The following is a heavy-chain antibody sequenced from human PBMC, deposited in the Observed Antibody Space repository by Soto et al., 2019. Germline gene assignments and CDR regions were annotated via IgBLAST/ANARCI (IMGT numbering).Heavy chain of an antibody. CDR1: GGSISNYY. Sequence: SETMSLTCTVSGGSISNYYWTWVRQPPGKGLEWIGYVYYSGSTNYNPSLESRVTISIDASKNQFSLKMKSVTAADTAVYYCVRDYRWNGCDPWGQGARVTVSS. D-gene: IGHD3-16*02. CDR3: VRDYRWNGCDP. J-gene: IGHJ5*02. CDR2: VYYSGST. V-gene: IGHV4-59*01.